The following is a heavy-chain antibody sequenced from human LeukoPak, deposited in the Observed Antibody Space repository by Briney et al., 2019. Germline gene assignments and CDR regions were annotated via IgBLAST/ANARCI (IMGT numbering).Heavy chain of an antibody. J-gene: IGHJ4*02. CDR2: INHSGST. V-gene: IGHV4-34*01. Sequence: SETLSLTCAVYGGSFSGYYWSWIRQLPGKGLEWIGEINHSGSTNYNPSLKSRVTISVDTSKNQFSLKLSSVTAADTAVYYCARGPILTGARDWGQGTLVTVSS. CDR3: ARGPILTGARD. CDR1: GGSFSGYY. D-gene: IGHD1-20*01.